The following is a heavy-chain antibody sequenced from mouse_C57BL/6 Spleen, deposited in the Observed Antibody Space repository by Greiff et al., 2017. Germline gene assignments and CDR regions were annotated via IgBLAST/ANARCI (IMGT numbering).Heavy chain of an antibody. Sequence: LVESGTELVKPGASVKLSCKASGYTFTSYWMHWVKQRPGQGLEWIGNINPSNGGTNYNEKFKSKATLTVDKSSSTAYMQLSSLTSEDSAVYYCARGDYDRWFAYWGQGTLVTVSA. CDR2: INPSNGGT. CDR1: GYTFTSYW. V-gene: IGHV1-53*01. D-gene: IGHD2-4*01. CDR3: ARGDYDRWFAY. J-gene: IGHJ3*01.